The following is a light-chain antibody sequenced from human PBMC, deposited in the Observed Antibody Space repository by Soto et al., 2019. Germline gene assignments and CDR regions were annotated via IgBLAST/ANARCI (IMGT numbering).Light chain of an antibody. CDR2: GAS. Sequence: ESVLTQSPGTLSLSPGEEAILSCRASQSIAPKDLAWYQQKPGRAPRLLIYGASIRATAIPNRFSGSGSGTDFPRTIIRLEDDDFAVYFCPQHDDSFRWTFGQGTKVDIK. J-gene: IGKJ1*01. V-gene: IGKV3-20*01. CDR1: QSIAPKD. CDR3: PQHDDSFRWT.